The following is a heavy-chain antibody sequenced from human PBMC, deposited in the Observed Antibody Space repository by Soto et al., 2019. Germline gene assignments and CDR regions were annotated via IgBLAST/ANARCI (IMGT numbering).Heavy chain of an antibody. CDR2: LYDSGST. J-gene: IGHJ6*02. D-gene: IGHD3-10*01. V-gene: IGHV4-59*01. CDR1: GDSISTYY. Sequence: QVQLQESGPGLVKPSETLSLTCTVSGDSISTYYWSWIRQPPGKGLEWIGYLYDSGSTHYNPSLKTRVPLSXXTXKXXFSLTLTSVPAADPAVSYCAREHYYGSGTYFRLDVWGQGTRVTVSS. CDR3: AREHYYGSGTYFRLDV.